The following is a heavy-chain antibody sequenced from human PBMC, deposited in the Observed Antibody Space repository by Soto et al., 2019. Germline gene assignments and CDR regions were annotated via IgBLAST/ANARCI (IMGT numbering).Heavy chain of an antibody. V-gene: IGHV4-59*08. CDR2: IYYSGST. J-gene: IGHJ5*02. CDR1: GGSISSYY. D-gene: IGHD3-9*01. CDR3: ARHGGMYYDILTGYYSGDWFDP. Sequence: QVQLQESGPGLVKPSETLSLTCTVSGGSISSYYWSWIRQPPGKGLEWIGYIYYSGSTNYKPSLKGRVTISVDTSKNQLSLKLSSVTAADTAVYYCARHGGMYYDILTGYYSGDWFDPWGQGTLVTVSS.